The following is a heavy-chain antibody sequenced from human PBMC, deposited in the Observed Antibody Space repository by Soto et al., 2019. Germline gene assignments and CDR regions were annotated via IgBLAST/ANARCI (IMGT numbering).Heavy chain of an antibody. J-gene: IGHJ5*02. Sequence: QITLKESGPTLVKPTQTLTLTCTFSGFSLSTSGVGVGWISQPPGKALEWLALIYWDDDQRYSPSLKSRLTITKDTSKSQVVLTVTNMDPVDPATYYCAHLTIAAAGIDRNWFDPWGPGTLVTVSS. CDR2: IYWDDDQ. CDR1: GFSLSTSGVG. D-gene: IGHD6-13*01. V-gene: IGHV2-5*02. CDR3: AHLTIAAAGIDRNWFDP.